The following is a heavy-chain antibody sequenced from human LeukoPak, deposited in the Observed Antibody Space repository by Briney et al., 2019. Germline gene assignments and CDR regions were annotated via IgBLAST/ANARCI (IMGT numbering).Heavy chain of an antibody. D-gene: IGHD4-17*01. J-gene: IGHJ1*01. Sequence: QTGGSLRLSCAASGFTFSSYAMNWVRQAPGKGLEWVSTISGSGGSTYYADSVKGRFTISGDNSKNTLYLQMNSLRAEDTAVFYCAKLVVVYGPYGDYEYFQHWGQGTLVTVSS. CDR3: AKLVVVYGPYGDYEYFQH. CDR1: GFTFSSYA. V-gene: IGHV3-23*01. CDR2: ISGSGGST.